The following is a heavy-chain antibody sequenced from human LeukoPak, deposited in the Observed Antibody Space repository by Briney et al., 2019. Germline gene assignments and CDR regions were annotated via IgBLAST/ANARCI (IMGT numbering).Heavy chain of an antibody. CDR3: ARLHALGAEEFDP. V-gene: IGHV4-59*11. Sequence: SETLSLTCTVSGGSITSHYWSWIRQPPGKGLEWIGYIHYTASTNYNPSPNSLITMSVDTPNNQFTLRLTSVTATDTAVYYCARLHALGAEEFDPWGQGALVTVSS. D-gene: IGHD3-16*01. CDR1: GGSITSHY. CDR2: IHYTAST. J-gene: IGHJ5*02.